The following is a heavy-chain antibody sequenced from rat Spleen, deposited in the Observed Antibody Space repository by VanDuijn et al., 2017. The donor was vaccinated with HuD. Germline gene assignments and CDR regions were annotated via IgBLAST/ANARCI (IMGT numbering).Heavy chain of an antibody. V-gene: IGHV5-25*01. Sequence: EVQLVESGGGLVQPGRSLKLSCAASGFTFSNYDMAWVRQAPTKGLEWVASISPSGGSTYYRDSVKGRFTVSRDNAKSTLYLQMDSLRSEDTATYYCARHWDIIRGTFFDYWGQGVMVTVSS. CDR3: ARHWDIIRGTFFDY. J-gene: IGHJ2*01. D-gene: IGHD4-3*01. CDR1: GFTFSNYD. CDR2: ISPSGGST.